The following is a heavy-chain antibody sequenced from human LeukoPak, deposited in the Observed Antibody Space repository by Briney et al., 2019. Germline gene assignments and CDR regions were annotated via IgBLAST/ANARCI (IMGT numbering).Heavy chain of an antibody. CDR3: ARGREGHYFDY. CDR2: IKQDGSEK. D-gene: IGHD5-24*01. Sequence: PGGSLRLSCAASGVTFSTSWMNWVRQAPGKGPEWVAKIKQDGSEKYYVDSVKGRFTISRDNAKNSLYLQMNDLRAEDTAVYYCARGREGHYFDYWGQGTLVTVSS. CDR1: GVTFSTSW. V-gene: IGHV3-7*01. J-gene: IGHJ4*02.